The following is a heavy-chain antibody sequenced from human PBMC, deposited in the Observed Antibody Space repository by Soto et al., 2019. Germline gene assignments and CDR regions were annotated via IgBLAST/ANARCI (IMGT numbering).Heavy chain of an antibody. D-gene: IGHD2-2*01. CDR2: MNHSGST. CDR3: ARLLGRNIVVVPAAHSDY. CDR1: GGSFSGYY. J-gene: IGHJ4*02. V-gene: IGHV4-34*01. Sequence: QVQLQQWRAGLLKPSETLSLTCAVYGGSFSGYYWSWIRQPPGKGLECIGEMNHSGSTNYKPSLKSRVTISVDTAKNQFSLKLSSVTAADTAVYYCARLLGRNIVVVPAAHSDYWGQGTLVTVSS.